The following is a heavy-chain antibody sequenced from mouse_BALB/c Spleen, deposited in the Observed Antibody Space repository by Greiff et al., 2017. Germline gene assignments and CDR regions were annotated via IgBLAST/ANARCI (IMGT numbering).Heavy chain of an antibody. D-gene: IGHD4-1*01. CDR2: IWAGGST. CDR3: ARVGKLGRGAMDY. Sequence: VQGVESGPGLVAPSQSLSITCTVSGFSLTSYGVHWVRQPPGKGLEWLGVIWAGGSTNYNSALMSRLSISKDNSKSQVFLKMNSLQTDDTAMYYCARVGKLGRGAMDYWGQGTLVTVSA. J-gene: IGHJ3*01. V-gene: IGHV2-9*02. CDR1: GFSLTSYG.